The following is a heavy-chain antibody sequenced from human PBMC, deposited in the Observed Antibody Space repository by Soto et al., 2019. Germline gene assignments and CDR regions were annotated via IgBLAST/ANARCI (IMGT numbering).Heavy chain of an antibody. CDR1: GYTFTSYD. V-gene: IGHV1-8*01. Sequence: ASVKVSCKASGYTFTSYDINWVRQATGQGLEWMGWMNPNSGNTGYAQKFQGRVTMTRNTSISTAYMELSSLRSEDTAVYYCARDQRGVSMVRGFYGMDVWGQGTTVTVSS. J-gene: IGHJ6*02. D-gene: IGHD3-10*01. CDR3: ARDQRGVSMVRGFYGMDV. CDR2: MNPNSGNT.